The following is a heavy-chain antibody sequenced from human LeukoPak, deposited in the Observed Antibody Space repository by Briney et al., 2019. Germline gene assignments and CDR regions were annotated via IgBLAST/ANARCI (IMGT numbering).Heavy chain of an antibody. CDR1: GGSISSYY. V-gene: IGHV4-4*07. D-gene: IGHD2/OR15-2a*01. CDR2: IYTSGST. Sequence: SETLSLTCTVSGGSISSYYWSWTRQPAGKGLEWIGRIYTSGSTNYNPSLKSRVTISVDKSKNQFSLKLSSVTAADTAVYYCASFRKSGRAFDIWGQGTMVTVSS. CDR3: ASFRKSGRAFDI. J-gene: IGHJ3*02.